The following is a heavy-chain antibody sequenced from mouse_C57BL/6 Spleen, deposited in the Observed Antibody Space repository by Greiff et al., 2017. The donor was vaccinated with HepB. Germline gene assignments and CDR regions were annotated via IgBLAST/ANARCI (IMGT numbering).Heavy chain of an antibody. CDR1: GFTFSDYG. D-gene: IGHD1-1*01. CDR2: ISSGSSTI. CDR3: ARRDNGSWFAY. V-gene: IGHV5-17*01. J-gene: IGHJ3*01. Sequence: EVQLQESGGGLVKPGGSLKLSCAASGFTFSDYGMHWVRQAPEKGLEWVAYISSGSSTIYYADTVKGRFTISRDNAKNTLFLQRTSLRAEDTAIYYCARRDNGSWFAYWGQGTLVTVSA.